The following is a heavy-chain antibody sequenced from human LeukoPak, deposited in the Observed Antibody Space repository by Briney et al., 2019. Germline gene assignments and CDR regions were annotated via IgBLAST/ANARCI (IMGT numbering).Heavy chain of an antibody. CDR3: ARAGGYSSGWCRGAPYYYYMDV. D-gene: IGHD6-19*01. Sequence: SETLSLTCTVSGGSISSYYWSWIRQPAGKGLEWIGRIYTSGSTNYNPSLKSRVTISVDKSKNQFSLKLSSVTAADTAVYYCARAGGYSSGWCRGAPYYYYMDVWGKGTTVTVSS. CDR1: GGSISSYY. V-gene: IGHV4-4*07. J-gene: IGHJ6*03. CDR2: IYTSGST.